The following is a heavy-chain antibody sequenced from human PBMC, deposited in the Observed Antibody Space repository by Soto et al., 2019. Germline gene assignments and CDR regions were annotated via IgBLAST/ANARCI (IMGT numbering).Heavy chain of an antibody. V-gene: IGHV3-9*01. CDR2: ISWNSGFI. J-gene: IGHJ6*03. Sequence: GGSLRLSCAASGFSFGDHAMHWVRQAPGKGLEWVSGISWNSGFIGYADSVQGRFTISRDNAKDSLFLQMNSLRPEDTALYYCAKANTDYYYYYHMDVWGKGTTVTVSS. CDR1: GFSFGDHA. CDR3: AKANTDYYYYYHMDV.